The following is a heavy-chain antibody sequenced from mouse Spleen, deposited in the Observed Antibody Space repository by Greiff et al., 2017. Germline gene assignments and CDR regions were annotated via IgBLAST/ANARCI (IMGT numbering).Heavy chain of an antibody. J-gene: IGHJ3*01. CDR3: TTPSGYSWFAY. V-gene: IGHV14-1*01. D-gene: IGHD3-1*01. CDR1: GFNIKDFY. Sequence: EVQLQQSGAELVRPGASVKLSCTASGFNIKDFYMHWVKQRPEQGLEWIGRIDPEDGDTEYAPKFQGKATMTADTSSNTAYLQLSSLTSEDTAVYYCTTPSGYSWFAYWGQGTLVTVSA. CDR2: IDPEDGDT.